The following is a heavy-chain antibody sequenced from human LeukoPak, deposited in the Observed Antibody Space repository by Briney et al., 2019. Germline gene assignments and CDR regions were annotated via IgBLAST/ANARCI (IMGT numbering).Heavy chain of an antibody. CDR1: GFTFTSYA. CDR3: AKDPRVGSRVATPCH. J-gene: IGHJ4*02. D-gene: IGHD5-24*01. V-gene: IGHV3-23*01. Sequence: GGSLRLSCAASGFTFTSYAMSWDRQAPGKGLEWVSAISGSGGSTYYADSVKGRFTISRDNSKSTLFLQMNSLRAEDAAVYYCAKDPRVGSRVATPCHWGQGTLVTVSS. CDR2: ISGSGGST.